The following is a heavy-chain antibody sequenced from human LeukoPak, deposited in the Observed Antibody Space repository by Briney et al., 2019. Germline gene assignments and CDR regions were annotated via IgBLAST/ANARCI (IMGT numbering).Heavy chain of an antibody. Sequence: PGRSLRLSCAASGFTFSSYSMNWVRQAPGKGLEWVSSISSSSSYIYYADSVKGRFTISRDNAKNSLYLQMNSLRAEDTAVYYCARWNSPGTRTHWGGGDYWGQGTLVTVSS. CDR3: ARWNSPGTRTHWGGGDY. CDR1: GFTFSSYS. CDR2: ISSSSSYI. J-gene: IGHJ4*02. D-gene: IGHD1-7*01. V-gene: IGHV3-21*01.